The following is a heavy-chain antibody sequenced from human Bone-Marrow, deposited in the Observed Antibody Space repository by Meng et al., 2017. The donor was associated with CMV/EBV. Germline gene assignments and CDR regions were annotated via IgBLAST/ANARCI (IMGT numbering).Heavy chain of an antibody. D-gene: IGHD3-16*01. Sequence: ESLKISCTVSGGSISSYYWSWIRQPPGKGLEWIGYIYYSGSTNYNPSLKSRVTISVDTSKNQFSLKLSSVTAADTAVYYCARTTTPYDDYYYGMDVWGQGTTVTGSS. CDR1: GGSISSYY. CDR3: ARTTTPYDDYYYGMDV. V-gene: IGHV4-59*01. J-gene: IGHJ6*01. CDR2: IYYSGST.